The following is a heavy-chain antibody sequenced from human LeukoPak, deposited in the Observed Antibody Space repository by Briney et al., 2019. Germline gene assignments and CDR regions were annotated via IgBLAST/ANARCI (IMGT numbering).Heavy chain of an antibody. CDR1: GFTFSSYA. Sequence: PGGSLRLSCAASGFTFSSYAMPWVRQAPGKGLEWVAVISYDGSNKYYADSVKGRFTISRDNSKNTLYLQMNSLRAEDTAVYYCARGPSIVGATDDFFDYWGQGTLVTVSS. D-gene: IGHD1-26*01. J-gene: IGHJ4*02. CDR3: ARGPSIVGATDDFFDY. CDR2: ISYDGSNK. V-gene: IGHV3-30-3*01.